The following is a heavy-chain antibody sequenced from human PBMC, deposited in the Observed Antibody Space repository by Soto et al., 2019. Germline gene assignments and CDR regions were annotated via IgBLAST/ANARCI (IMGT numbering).Heavy chain of an antibody. Sequence: EVQLVESGGGLVQPGGSLRLPCAASGFTFSDHYMDWVRQAPGKGLECVGRIRNKANSYTTEYAASGKGRFTISRDDSKNSLYLQMNSLKTEGTVVYYCTRTGVVFWGAYRPSDYCGQGTLVTLPS. CDR2: IRNKANSYTT. CDR3: TRTGVVFWGAYRPSDY. CDR1: GFTFSDHY. D-gene: IGHD3-16*02. J-gene: IGHJ4*02. V-gene: IGHV3-72*01.